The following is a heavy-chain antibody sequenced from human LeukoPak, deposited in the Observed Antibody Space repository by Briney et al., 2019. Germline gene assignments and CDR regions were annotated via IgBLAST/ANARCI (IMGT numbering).Heavy chain of an antibody. CDR3: ARDMTSSGYYSPGAFDI. CDR1: GGSISSGGYY. V-gene: IGHV4-31*03. J-gene: IGHJ3*02. D-gene: IGHD3-22*01. CDR2: IYYSGST. Sequence: PSETLSLTCTVSGGSISSGGYYWSWIRQHPGKGLEWIGYIYYSGSTYCNPSLKSRVTISVDTSKNQFSLKLSSVTAADTAVYYCARDMTSSGYYSPGAFDIWGQGTMVTVSS.